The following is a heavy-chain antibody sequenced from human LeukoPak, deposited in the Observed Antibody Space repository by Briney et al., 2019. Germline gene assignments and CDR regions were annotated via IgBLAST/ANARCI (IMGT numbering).Heavy chain of an antibody. CDR3: ARDEYCGGDCYFWFDP. CDR1: GGTFISYA. J-gene: IGHJ5*02. Sequence: GASVKVSCKASGGTFISYAISWVRQAPGQGGERMGRIIPIFGIANYTQKFQGRVTITADKSTSTAYMELSSLRSEDTAVYYCARDEYCGGDCYFWFDPWGQGTLVTVST. CDR2: IIPIFGIA. D-gene: IGHD2-21*02. V-gene: IGHV1-69*17.